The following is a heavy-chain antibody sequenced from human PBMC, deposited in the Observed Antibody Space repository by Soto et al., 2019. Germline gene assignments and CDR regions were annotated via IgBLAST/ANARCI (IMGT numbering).Heavy chain of an antibody. CDR1: GYTFTDYD. Sequence: QVQVVQSRAEVKKPGASVKVSCKTSGYTFTDYDINWVRQAPGQGLEWMGWVSPDNGNAGYAQHFQGRVTLTRDTSISTAYMELSSLTSEDTAVYYCEVTTGYWGQGTMVTVSS. D-gene: IGHD2-21*02. V-gene: IGHV1-8*01. CDR3: EVTTGY. J-gene: IGHJ4*02. CDR2: VSPDNGNA.